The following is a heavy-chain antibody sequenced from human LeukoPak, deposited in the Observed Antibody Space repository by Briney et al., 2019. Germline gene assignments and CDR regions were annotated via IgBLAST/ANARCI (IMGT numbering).Heavy chain of an antibody. V-gene: IGHV1-69*13. CDR1: GGTFSSYA. CDR2: IIPIFGTA. J-gene: IGHJ4*02. D-gene: IGHD6-13*01. Sequence: SVKVSCTASGGTFSSYAISWVRQAPGQGLEWMGGIIPIFGTANYAQKFQGRVTITADESTSTAYMELSSLRSEDTAVYYCARGIAAAGGLVDYWGQGTLVTVSS. CDR3: ARGIAAAGGLVDY.